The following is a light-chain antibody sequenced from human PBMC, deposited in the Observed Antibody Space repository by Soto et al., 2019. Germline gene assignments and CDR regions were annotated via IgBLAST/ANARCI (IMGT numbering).Light chain of an antibody. J-gene: IGLJ1*01. CDR2: EVS. Sequence: QSALTQPPSASGSFGQSVTISCTGTSSDVGGYNYVSWYQQHPGKAPKLMIYEVSERPSAVPDRFSGSKSGNTASLTVSGLQADDEADYYCSSYSGTNYHYVFGTGTKLTVL. CDR1: SSDVGGYNY. CDR3: SSYSGTNYHYV. V-gene: IGLV2-8*01.